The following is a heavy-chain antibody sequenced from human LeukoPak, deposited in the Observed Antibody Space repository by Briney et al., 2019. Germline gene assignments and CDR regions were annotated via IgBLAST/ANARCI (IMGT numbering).Heavy chain of an antibody. CDR3: AKDPIRGVRPYYFSS. CDR1: GFTFSSYA. J-gene: IGHJ4*02. Sequence: PGGSLRLSCAASGFTFSSYAMSWVRQAPGKGLEWVAFIHYDGSNKYYANSVKGRFTISRDNSKNTLYLHMNSLRAEDTAVYYCAKDPIRGVRPYYFSSWGQGTLVTVSS. CDR2: IHYDGSNK. V-gene: IGHV3-30*02. D-gene: IGHD3-10*01.